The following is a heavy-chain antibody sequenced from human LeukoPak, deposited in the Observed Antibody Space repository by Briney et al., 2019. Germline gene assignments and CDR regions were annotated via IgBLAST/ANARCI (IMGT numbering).Heavy chain of an antibody. CDR2: INPNSGGT. J-gene: IGHJ4*02. D-gene: IGHD2-15*01. CDR3: ATLGTLGYCSGGSCYYVDY. V-gene: IGHV1-2*02. CDR1: GYTFTGYY. Sequence: ASVKVSCKASGYTFTGYYMHWVRQAPGQGLEWMGWINPNSGGTNYAQKFQGRVTMTRDTSISTAYMELSRLRSDDTAVYYCATLGTLGYCSGGSCYYVDYWGQGTLVTVSS.